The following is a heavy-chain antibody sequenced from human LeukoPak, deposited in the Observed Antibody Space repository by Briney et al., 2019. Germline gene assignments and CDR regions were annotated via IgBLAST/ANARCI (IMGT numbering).Heavy chain of an antibody. J-gene: IGHJ5*02. CDR3: ATKYLCSGGSCSRWFDP. CDR1: APSISSVCYY. V-gene: IGHV4-61*02. Sequence: TTSQTLSLACTVSAPSISSVCYYWTWIRQPAGKGLEWFGRIYTSGRTNYNPSLKSRVTISVDTSKHQFSLKLSSVTAADTAVYYCATKYLCSGGSCSRWFDPWGQGTLVTVSS. CDR2: IYTSGRT. D-gene: IGHD2-15*01.